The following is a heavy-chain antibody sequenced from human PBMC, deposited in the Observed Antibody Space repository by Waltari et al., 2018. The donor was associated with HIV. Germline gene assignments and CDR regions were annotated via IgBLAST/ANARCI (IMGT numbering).Heavy chain of an antibody. CDR2: ISSSSSSYI. Sequence: EVLLVESGGGLVKPGGSLRLSCAAAGLPFTSYIMGWVRQAPGKGLEWVSSISSSSSSYIFYADSVKGRFTISRDNTKNSLYLQMDSLRDDDTAVYYCAREMATVYVDYWGQGTLVTVSS. V-gene: IGHV3-21*02. CDR1: GLPFTSYI. CDR3: AREMATVYVDY. D-gene: IGHD4-17*01. J-gene: IGHJ4*02.